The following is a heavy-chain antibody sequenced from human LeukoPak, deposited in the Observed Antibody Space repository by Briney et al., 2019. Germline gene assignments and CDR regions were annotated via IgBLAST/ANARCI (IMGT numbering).Heavy chain of an antibody. CDR2: ISSSGSTI. CDR1: GFTFSDYY. D-gene: IGHD3-10*01. V-gene: IGHV3-11*01. CDR3: AKDYSKTSYYGSGTYYRPNWFDP. J-gene: IGHJ5*02. Sequence: GGSLRPSCAASGFTFSDYYMSWIRQAPGKGLEWVSYISSSGSTIYYADSVKGRFTISRDNAKNSLYLQMNSLRAEDTAVYYCAKDYSKTSYYGSGTYYRPNWFDPWGQGTLVTVSS.